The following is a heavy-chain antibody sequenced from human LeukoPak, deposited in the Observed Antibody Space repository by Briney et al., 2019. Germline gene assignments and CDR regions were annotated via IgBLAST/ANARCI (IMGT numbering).Heavy chain of an antibody. J-gene: IGHJ4*02. CDR1: GFTFSSYW. Sequence: GGSLRLSCEVSGFTFSSYWMYWVRQAPGKGQVWVGRISRDETTTNYADSVKGRFTISRDNAKNTLYLEMNSLRAEDTAVYYCARGTVATSGVSGYWGQGTLVTVSS. CDR3: ARGTVATSGVSGY. CDR2: ISRDETTT. D-gene: IGHD5-12*01. V-gene: IGHV3-74*01.